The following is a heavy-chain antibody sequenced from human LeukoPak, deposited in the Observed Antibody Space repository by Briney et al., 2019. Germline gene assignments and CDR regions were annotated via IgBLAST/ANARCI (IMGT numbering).Heavy chain of an antibody. J-gene: IGHJ4*02. CDR2: IIPIFGTA. CDR1: GGTFSSYA. Sequence: ASVKVSCKASGGTFSSYAISWVRQAPGQGLEWMGGIIPIFGTANYAQKFQGRVTITTDESTSTAYMELSSLRFEDTAVYYCARGEQLARGYFDYWGQGTLVTVSS. CDR3: ARGEQLARGYFDY. V-gene: IGHV1-69*05. D-gene: IGHD6-6*01.